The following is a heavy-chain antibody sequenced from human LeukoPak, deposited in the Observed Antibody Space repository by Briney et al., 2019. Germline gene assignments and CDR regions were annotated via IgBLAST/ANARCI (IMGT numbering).Heavy chain of an antibody. CDR3: AKDVVHGGNSPGGAFDI. J-gene: IGHJ3*02. CDR2: ISWNSGII. V-gene: IGHV3-9*01. CDR1: GFTFDDYA. D-gene: IGHD2-21*02. Sequence: QPGRSLRLSCAASGFTFDDYAMHWVRQAPGKGLEWVSGISWNSGIIVYADSVKGRFTISRDNAKNSLYLQMNSLRAEDTALYYCAKDVVHGGNSPGGAFDIWGQGTMVTVSS.